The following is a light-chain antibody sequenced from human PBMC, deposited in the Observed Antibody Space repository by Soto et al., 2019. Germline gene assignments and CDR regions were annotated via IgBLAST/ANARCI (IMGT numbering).Light chain of an antibody. Sequence: QSALTQPASVSGSPGQSITNSCTGTSSDVGGYNYVSWYQQHTGKAPKLMIYDVSNRPSGVSNRFSGSKSGNTASLTISGLQAEYEADYYCSSYTSSSTLVFGGGTKLAVL. CDR3: SSYTSSSTLV. V-gene: IGLV2-14*01. J-gene: IGLJ2*01. CDR1: SSDVGGYNY. CDR2: DVS.